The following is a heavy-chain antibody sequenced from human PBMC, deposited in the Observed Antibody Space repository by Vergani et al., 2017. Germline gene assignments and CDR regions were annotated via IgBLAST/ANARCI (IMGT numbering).Heavy chain of an antibody. CDR2: IYPGDSDT. V-gene: IGHV5-51*01. D-gene: IGHD3-9*01. Sequence: EVQLVQSGAEVKKPGESLKISCKGSGYSFTSYWIGWVRQMPGKGLEWMGIIYPGDSDTSYSPSFTGQVTISADKSISTAYLQWSSLKASDTAMYYCARADYDILTGFAFDIWGQGTMVTVSS. CDR3: ARADYDILTGFAFDI. J-gene: IGHJ3*02. CDR1: GYSFTSYW.